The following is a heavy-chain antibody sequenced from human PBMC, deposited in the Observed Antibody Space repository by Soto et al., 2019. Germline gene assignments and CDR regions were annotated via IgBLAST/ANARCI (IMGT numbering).Heavy chain of an antibody. CDR2: ISAYSGST. CDR1: GYTFTTYG. V-gene: IGHV1-18*01. J-gene: IGHJ4*02. CDR3: ARDFTKSSSWPYYFDY. D-gene: IGHD6-13*01. Sequence: QVQLVQSGAEVKKPGASVKVSCKASGYTFTTYGISWVRQAPGQGLEWMGWISAYSGSTKFAQKLQGRVTMTTVTSTTTAYMELRSLTSDDTAVYYCARDFTKSSSWPYYFDYWGQGTLVTVSS.